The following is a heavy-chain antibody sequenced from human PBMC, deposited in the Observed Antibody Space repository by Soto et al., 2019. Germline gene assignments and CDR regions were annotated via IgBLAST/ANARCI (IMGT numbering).Heavy chain of an antibody. D-gene: IGHD2-15*01. CDR3: ARGYCSGGSCYLLHFDY. V-gene: IGHV4-31*11. Sequence: SLSLTCAVSGVSISSGGYYWSWIRQHPGNGLEWIGYIYYSGSTYYNPSLKSRVTISVDTSKNQFSLKLSSVTAADTAVYYCARGYCSGGSCYLLHFDYWGQGTLVTVSS. J-gene: IGHJ4*02. CDR1: GVSISSGGYY. CDR2: IYYSGST.